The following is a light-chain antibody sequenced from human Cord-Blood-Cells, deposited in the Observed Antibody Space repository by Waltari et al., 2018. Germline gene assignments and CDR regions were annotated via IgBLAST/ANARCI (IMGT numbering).Light chain of an antibody. CDR1: QSVSSY. J-gene: IGKJ4*01. CDR3: QQRSNWPSLT. V-gene: IGKV3-11*01. Sequence: EIVLTQSPATLSLSPGERATLSCTASQSVSSYFALYQQQPGPAARLLIHDAANRATGSPARFSGSGSGTDFTLTISSLEPEDFAVYYCQQRSNWPSLTFGGGTKVEIK. CDR2: DAA.